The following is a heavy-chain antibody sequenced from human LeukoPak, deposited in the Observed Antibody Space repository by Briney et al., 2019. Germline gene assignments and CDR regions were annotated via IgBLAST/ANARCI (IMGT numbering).Heavy chain of an antibody. CDR2: IIPIFGTA. CDR1: GYTFTSYG. V-gene: IGHV1-69*13. D-gene: IGHD3-22*01. J-gene: IGHJ4*02. Sequence: EASVKVSCKASGYTFTSYGISRVRQAPGQGLEWMGGIIPIFGTANYAQKFQGRVTITADESTSTAYMELSSLRSEDTAVYYCAREPYYDSSGYYFDYWGQGTLVTVSS. CDR3: AREPYYDSSGYYFDY.